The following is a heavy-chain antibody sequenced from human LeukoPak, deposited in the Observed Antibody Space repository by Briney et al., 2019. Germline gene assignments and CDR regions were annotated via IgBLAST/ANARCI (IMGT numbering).Heavy chain of an antibody. J-gene: IGHJ5*02. Sequence: PSETLSLTCTVSGGSISSYYWSWIRQPPGKGLEWIGYIYYSGSTNYNPSLKSRVTISVDTSKNQFSLKLSSVTAADTAVYYCARYSGYQGNWFDPWGQGTLVTVSS. CDR1: GGSISSYY. V-gene: IGHV4-59*08. D-gene: IGHD5-12*01. CDR2: IYYSGST. CDR3: ARYSGYQGNWFDP.